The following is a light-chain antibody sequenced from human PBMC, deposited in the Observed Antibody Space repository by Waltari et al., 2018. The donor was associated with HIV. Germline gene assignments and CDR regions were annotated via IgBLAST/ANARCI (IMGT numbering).Light chain of an antibody. CDR1: SSTIGSTP. V-gene: IGLV1-44*01. J-gene: IGLJ3*02. Sequence: QSVLTQPPSASGTPGPRVPISCSRSSSTIGSTPLNWSQQPPGTAPKPLIYSNNQRPSGVPDRFSGSKSGTSASLAISGLQSEDEADYYCAAWDDSLNGPWVFGGGTKLTVL. CDR3: AAWDDSLNGPWV. CDR2: SNN.